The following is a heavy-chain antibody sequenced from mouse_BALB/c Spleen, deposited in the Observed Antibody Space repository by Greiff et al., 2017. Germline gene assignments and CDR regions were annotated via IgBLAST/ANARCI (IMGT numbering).Heavy chain of an antibody. CDR3: ARDYYGSSYVGYAMDY. Sequence: EVQLVESGGGLVKPGGSLKLSCAASGFAFSSYDMSWVHQTPEKRLEWVAYISSGGGSTYYPDTVKGRFTISRDNAKNTLYLQMSSLKSEDTAMYYCARDYYGSSYVGYAMDYWGQGTSVTVSS. J-gene: IGHJ4*01. D-gene: IGHD1-1*01. V-gene: IGHV5-12-1*01. CDR1: GFAFSSYD. CDR2: ISSGGGST.